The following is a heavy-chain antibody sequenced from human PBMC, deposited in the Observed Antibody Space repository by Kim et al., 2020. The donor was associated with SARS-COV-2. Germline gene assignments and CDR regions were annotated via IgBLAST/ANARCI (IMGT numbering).Heavy chain of an antibody. Sequence: SETLSLTCTVSCGSISSYYWSWIRQPPGKGLEWIGYIYYSGSTNYNPSLKSRVTISVDTSKNQFSLKLSSVTAADTAVYYCARHREFGGFSSSWSNWFDPWGQGTLVTVSS. CDR2: IYYSGST. CDR1: CGSISSYY. V-gene: IGHV4-59*08. CDR3: ARHREFGGFSSSWSNWFDP. J-gene: IGHJ5*02. D-gene: IGHD6-13*01.